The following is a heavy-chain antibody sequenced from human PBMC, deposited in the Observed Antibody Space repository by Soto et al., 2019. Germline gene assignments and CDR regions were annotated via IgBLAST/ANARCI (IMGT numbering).Heavy chain of an antibody. Sequence: ASVKVSCKVSGYTLTELSMHWVRQAPGRGLEWMGGFDPEDGETIYAQKFQGRATMTEDTSPDTAYMELSSLIYEDTAVYYCATAENKRRTLRSDNWSRGDNYYYYGMDVWGQGTTVTVSS. D-gene: IGHD1-1*01. CDR3: ATAENKRRTLRSDNWSRGDNYYYYGMDV. CDR1: GYTLTELS. V-gene: IGHV1-24*01. CDR2: FDPEDGET. J-gene: IGHJ6*02.